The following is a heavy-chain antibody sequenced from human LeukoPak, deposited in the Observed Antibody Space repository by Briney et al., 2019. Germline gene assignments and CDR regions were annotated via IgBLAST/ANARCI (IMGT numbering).Heavy chain of an antibody. Sequence: PSETLSLTCTVSGGSVSSYYWSWIRQPPGKGLEWIGYIYYSGSTNYNPSLKSRVTISVDTSKNQFSLKLSSVTAADTAVYYCAREGYDILTGYLYNWFDPWGQGTLSPSPQ. CDR3: AREGYDILTGYLYNWFDP. J-gene: IGHJ5*02. CDR1: GGSVSSYY. V-gene: IGHV4-59*02. CDR2: IYYSGST. D-gene: IGHD3-9*01.